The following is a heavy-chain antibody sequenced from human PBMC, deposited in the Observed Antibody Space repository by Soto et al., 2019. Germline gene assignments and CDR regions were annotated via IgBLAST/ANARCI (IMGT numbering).Heavy chain of an antibody. CDR3: GKDPNGDYIGAFDI. Sequence: GGSLRLSCAASGFTFSSYAMTWVRQAPGKGLEWVSAINCSGGSTYYADSVKGRFTISRDNSKNMLYLQMNSLRVEDTAVYYCGKDPNGDYIGAFDIWGQGTMVTVSS. J-gene: IGHJ3*02. CDR1: GFTFSSYA. V-gene: IGHV3-23*01. D-gene: IGHD4-17*01. CDR2: INCSGGST.